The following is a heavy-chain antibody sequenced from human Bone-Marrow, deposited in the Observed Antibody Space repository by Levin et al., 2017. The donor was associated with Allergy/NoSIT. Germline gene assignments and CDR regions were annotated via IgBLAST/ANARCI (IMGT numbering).Heavy chain of an antibody. J-gene: IGHJ2*01. CDR3: AKGRSYGYNWYFDL. CDR2: INHSGST. D-gene: IGHD5-18*01. V-gene: IGHV4-34*01. CDR1: GASFSDYY. Sequence: PSETLSLTCAVYGASFSDYYWTWIRQSPGKGLEWIGEINHSGSTNFKASLRSRATMSVDTSKNQFSLKLSSVIVADTAVYYCAKGRSYGYNWYFDLWGRGTPVTVSS.